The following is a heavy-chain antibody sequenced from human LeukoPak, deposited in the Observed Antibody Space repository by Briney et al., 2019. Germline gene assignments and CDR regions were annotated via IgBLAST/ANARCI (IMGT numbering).Heavy chain of an antibody. J-gene: IGHJ4*02. V-gene: IGHV4-4*07. CDR2: IYTSGST. D-gene: IGHD3-22*01. CDR1: GGSISSYY. CDR3: AREMDSSGYSAFDY. Sequence: SETLSLTCTVSGGSISSYYWSWIRQPAGKGLEWIGRIYTSGSTNYNPSLKSRATMSVDTSKNQFSLKLSSVTAADTAVYYCAREMDSSGYSAFDYWGQGTLVTVSS.